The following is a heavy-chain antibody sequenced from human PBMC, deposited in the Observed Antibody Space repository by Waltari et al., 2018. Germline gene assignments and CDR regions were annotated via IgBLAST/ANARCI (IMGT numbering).Heavy chain of an antibody. V-gene: IGHV3-49*03. CDR3: TRDPLDNWLSRRYYFDY. J-gene: IGHJ4*02. D-gene: IGHD3-9*01. Sequence: EVQLVESGGGLVQPGRSLRLSCTASGFTFGDDAMSWFRQAPGKGLEWVGFIRSKAYGGTTEYDASVKGRFTISRDDSKSIAYLQMNSLKTEDTAVYYCTRDPLDNWLSRRYYFDYWGQGTLVTVSS. CDR1: GFTFGDDA. CDR2: IRSKAYGGTT.